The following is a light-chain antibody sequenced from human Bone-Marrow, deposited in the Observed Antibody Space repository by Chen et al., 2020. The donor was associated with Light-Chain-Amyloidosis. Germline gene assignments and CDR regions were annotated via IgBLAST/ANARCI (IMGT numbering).Light chain of an antibody. CDR1: QSISSY. CDR3: QQSHSTPHT. J-gene: IGKJ2*01. CDR2: VAS. V-gene: IGKV1-39*01. Sequence: DTQMTQSPSSLSASAGDRVTITCRASQSISSYLNWYQQKPGKAPELLIYVASNLQSVVPSRFSGNESGTDFTLTISNLQPEDFATYFCQQSHSTPHTFGQGTKLEI.